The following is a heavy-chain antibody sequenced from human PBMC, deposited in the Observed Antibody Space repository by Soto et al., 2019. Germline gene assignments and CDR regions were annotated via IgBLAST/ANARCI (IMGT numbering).Heavy chain of an antibody. J-gene: IGHJ4*02. Sequence: QVQLVQSGAEVKKPGASVKVSCKASGYTFTSYDINWVRQATGQGLEWMGWMNPNSGNTGYAQKFQGRVTMTRNTSISTAYMELSSLRSEDTAVYYCARVVPLGSEYQLLYDYWGQGTLVTVSS. CDR3: ARVVPLGSEYQLLYDY. D-gene: IGHD2-2*02. V-gene: IGHV1-8*01. CDR1: GYTFTSYD. CDR2: MNPNSGNT.